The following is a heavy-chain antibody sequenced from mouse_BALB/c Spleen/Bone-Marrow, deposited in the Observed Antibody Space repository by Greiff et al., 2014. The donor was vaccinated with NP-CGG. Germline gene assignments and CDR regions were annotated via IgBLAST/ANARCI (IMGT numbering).Heavy chain of an antibody. V-gene: IGHV1-54*01. D-gene: IGHD1-2*01. Sequence: QVQLKESGAELVRPGTSVKLSCKASGYAFTNYLIEWVKQRPGQGLEWIGMINRGSGGTNYNEKFKGRATLTTDKSSSTAYMQLNSLTSDDSAVYFCARRYGSYFDYWGQGTTLTVSS. CDR2: INRGSGGT. CDR3: ARRYGSYFDY. CDR1: GYAFTNYL. J-gene: IGHJ2*01.